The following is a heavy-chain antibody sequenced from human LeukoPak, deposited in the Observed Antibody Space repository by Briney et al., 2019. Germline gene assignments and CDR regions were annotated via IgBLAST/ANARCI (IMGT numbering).Heavy chain of an antibody. J-gene: IGHJ3*02. Sequence: SETLSLTCTVPGGSISSYYWSWIRQPPGKGLEWIGYIYYSGTTNYNPSLKSRVTISVDTSKNQFSLKLSSVTAADTAVYYCARGGLTRAFDIWGQGTMVTVSS. CDR1: GGSISSYY. D-gene: IGHD3/OR15-3a*01. V-gene: IGHV4-59*01. CDR2: IYYSGTT. CDR3: ARGGLTRAFDI.